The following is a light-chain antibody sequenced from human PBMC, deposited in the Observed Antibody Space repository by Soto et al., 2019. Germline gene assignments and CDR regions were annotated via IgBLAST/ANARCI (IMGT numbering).Light chain of an antibody. Sequence: EIVLTQSPVTLSLSPGERATLSCRASRSFASSYLGWYQQKPGQAPRLLIYAASTRATGIPDRFSGSGSATDFTLTISRLEPEDSAVYYCQHYDSSPSYTFGQGTKVDIK. CDR1: RSFASSY. CDR3: QHYDSSPSYT. CDR2: AAS. V-gene: IGKV3-20*01. J-gene: IGKJ2*01.